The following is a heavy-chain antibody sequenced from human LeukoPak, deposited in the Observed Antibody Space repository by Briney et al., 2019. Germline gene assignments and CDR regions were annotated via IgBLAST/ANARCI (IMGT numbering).Heavy chain of an antibody. CDR2: INHSGST. V-gene: IGHV4-34*01. CDR1: GGSFSGYY. D-gene: IGHD6-13*01. J-gene: IGHJ4*02. Sequence: SETLSLTCGVYGGSFSGYYWSWIRQPPGKGLEWIGEINHSGSTNYKPSLKSRVTISVDTSKNQFSLKLSSVTAADTAVYYCARSGTYQHSSSYDYWGQGTLVTVSS. CDR3: ARSGTYQHSSSYDY.